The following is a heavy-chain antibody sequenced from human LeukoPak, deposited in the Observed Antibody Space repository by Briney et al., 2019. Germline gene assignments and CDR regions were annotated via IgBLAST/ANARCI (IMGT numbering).Heavy chain of an antibody. CDR2: INPSGGST. CDR1: GYTFTSYY. Sequence: ASVKVSCKASGYTFTSYYMHWVRQAPGQGLEWMGIINPSGGSTSYAQKFQGRVTMTRDTSTSTVYMELSRLRSDDTAVYYCARGSRYSSGWYEVGVDYWGQGTLVTVSS. V-gene: IGHV1-46*01. J-gene: IGHJ4*02. D-gene: IGHD6-19*01. CDR3: ARGSRYSSGWYEVGVDY.